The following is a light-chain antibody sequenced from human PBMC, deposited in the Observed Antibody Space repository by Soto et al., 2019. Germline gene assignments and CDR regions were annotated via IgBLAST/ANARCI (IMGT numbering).Light chain of an antibody. Sequence: EIVWTQSPGTLSLSPGERAPLSCRASQSVSSSYLAWYQQKPGQAPRLLIYGASSRATGIPDRFSGSGSGTDFTLTISRVEPEDFAVYYCQQYGSTPRTFGQGTKVDIK. CDR1: QSVSSSY. J-gene: IGKJ1*01. V-gene: IGKV3-20*01. CDR3: QQYGSTPRT. CDR2: GAS.